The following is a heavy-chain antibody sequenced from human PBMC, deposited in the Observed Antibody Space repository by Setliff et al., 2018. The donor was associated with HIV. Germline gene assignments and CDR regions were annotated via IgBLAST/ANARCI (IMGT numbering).Heavy chain of an antibody. CDR3: AREHSTTWPYFDF. CDR2: ISVHNGNA. Sequence: ASVKVSCKASGYTFTSYGISWVRQAPGQGLEWMGWISVHNGNANYAQNLQGRVTMTTDESTSTAYMELSSLRSEDTAVYYCAREHSTTWPYFDFWGQGTLVTVSS. CDR1: GYTFTSYG. J-gene: IGHJ4*02. V-gene: IGHV1-18*01. D-gene: IGHD6-13*01.